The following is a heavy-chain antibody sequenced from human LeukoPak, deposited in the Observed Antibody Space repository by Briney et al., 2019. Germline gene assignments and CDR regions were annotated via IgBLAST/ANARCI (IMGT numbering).Heavy chain of an antibody. V-gene: IGHV3-23*01. CDR2: VSASGSNR. D-gene: IGHD2-2*01. J-gene: IGHJ4*02. CDR3: DAADY. Sequence: GGSLRLSCAASGFTFGSDAMTWVRQAPGKGLEWVSTVSASGSNRHYADSVRGRFTISRDNSKNTLYLQMNSLRAEDTAVYYCDAADYWGQGTLVTVSS. CDR1: GFTFGSDA.